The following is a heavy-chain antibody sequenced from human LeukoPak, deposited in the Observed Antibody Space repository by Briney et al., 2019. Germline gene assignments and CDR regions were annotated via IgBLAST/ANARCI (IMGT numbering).Heavy chain of an antibody. D-gene: IGHD4-11*01. CDR1: GFTFSDYY. CDR3: ARGGSTVTSFYYYYGMDV. CDR2: ISSSSSTI. V-gene: IGHV3-11*04. Sequence: GGSLRLSCAASGFTFSDYYMSRIRQAPGKGLEWVSYISSSSSTIYYADSVKGRFTISRDNSKNTLYLQMNSLRAEDTAVYYCARGGSTVTSFYYYYGMDVWGQGTTVTVSS. J-gene: IGHJ6*02.